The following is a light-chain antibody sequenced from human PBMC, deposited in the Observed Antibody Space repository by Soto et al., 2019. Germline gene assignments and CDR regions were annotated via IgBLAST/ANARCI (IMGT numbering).Light chain of an antibody. Sequence: DIQLTQSPSTLSASVGDKVTITCRASQSISTWLAWYQQKPGKAPKLLICKASTLESGVPSRFSGGGSGTEFTLTISSLQPDDFATYYCQQYNRWTFGQGTKVEIK. CDR2: KAS. CDR1: QSISTW. V-gene: IGKV1-5*03. CDR3: QQYNRWT. J-gene: IGKJ1*01.